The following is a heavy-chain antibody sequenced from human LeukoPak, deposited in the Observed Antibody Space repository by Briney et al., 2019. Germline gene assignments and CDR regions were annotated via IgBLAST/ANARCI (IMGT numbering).Heavy chain of an antibody. CDR2: INPSGGST. Sequence: ASVKVSCKASGYTFTSYYMHWVRQAPGQGLEWMGIINPSGGSTSYAQKFQGRVTMTRDMSTSTVYMELSSLRSEDTAVYYCARDRKSSWYRGQLGNWFDPWGQGTLVTVSS. V-gene: IGHV1-46*01. CDR1: GYTFTSYY. CDR3: ARDRKSSWYRGQLGNWFDP. J-gene: IGHJ5*02. D-gene: IGHD6-13*01.